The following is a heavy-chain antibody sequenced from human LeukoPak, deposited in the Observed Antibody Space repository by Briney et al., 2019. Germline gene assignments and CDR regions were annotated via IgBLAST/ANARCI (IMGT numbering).Heavy chain of an antibody. D-gene: IGHD3-3*01. CDR2: INHSGST. CDR3: ATCPLRFLECQYGGFDY. V-gene: IGHV4-34*01. Sequence: SETLSLTCAVYGGSFSGYYWSWIRQPPGKGLEWIGEINHSGSTNYNPSLKSRVTISVDTSKNQSSLKLSSVTAADTAVYYCATCPLRFLECQYGGFDYWGQGTLVTVSS. J-gene: IGHJ4*02. CDR1: GGSFSGYY.